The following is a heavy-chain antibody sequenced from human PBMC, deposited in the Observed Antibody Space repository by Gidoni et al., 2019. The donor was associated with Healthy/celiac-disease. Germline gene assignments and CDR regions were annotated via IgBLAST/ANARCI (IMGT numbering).Heavy chain of an antibody. CDR3: ARERTLTYYYDSSGYYHDAFDI. Sequence: QVQLVQSGAEVKKPGASVKVSCKASGYTFTSYYMNWVRQDPGQGLEWMGIINPSGGSTSYAQKFQGRVTMTRDTSTSTVYMELSSLRSEDTAVYYCARERTLTYYYDSSGYYHDAFDIWGQGTMVTVSS. V-gene: IGHV1-46*01. CDR1: GYTFTSYY. J-gene: IGHJ3*02. CDR2: INPSGGST. D-gene: IGHD3-22*01.